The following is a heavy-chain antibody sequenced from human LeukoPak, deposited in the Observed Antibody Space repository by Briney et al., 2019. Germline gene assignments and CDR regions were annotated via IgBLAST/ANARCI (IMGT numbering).Heavy chain of an antibody. V-gene: IGHV1-24*01. CDR3: ATDAAGLSWHTTGLYGMDV. CDR1: GYTLTELS. CDR2: FDPEDGET. J-gene: IGHJ6*02. D-gene: IGHD2/OR15-2a*01. Sequence: GASVKVSCKVSGYTLTELSMHWVRQAPGKGLEWMGGFDPEDGETIYAQKFQGRVTMTEDTSTDTAYMELSSLRSEDTAVYYCATDAAGLSWHTTGLYGMDVWGQGTTVTVSS.